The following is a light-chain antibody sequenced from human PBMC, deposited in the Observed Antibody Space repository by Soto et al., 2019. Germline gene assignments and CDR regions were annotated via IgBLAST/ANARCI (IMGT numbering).Light chain of an antibody. Sequence: DIQMTQSPSSVSASVGDTVTITCRASQDISSWVAWYQQKPGKATKLLISAASSLQSGVPTRFSGSGSGTDFTLIISGLQPEDFATYFCQQGDSFPFTFGGGTKVEIK. CDR2: AAS. J-gene: IGKJ4*01. V-gene: IGKV1-12*01. CDR1: QDISSW. CDR3: QQGDSFPFT.